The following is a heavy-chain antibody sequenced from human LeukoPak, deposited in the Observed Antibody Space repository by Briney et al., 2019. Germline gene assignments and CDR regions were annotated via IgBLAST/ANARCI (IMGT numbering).Heavy chain of an antibody. V-gene: IGHV1-18*01. CDR1: GYTFTSYG. J-gene: IGHJ6*02. CDR2: ISAYNGNT. D-gene: IGHD2-2*01. Sequence: ASVKVSCKASGYTFTSYGISWVRQAPGQGLEWMGWISAYNGNTNYAQKLQGRVTMTTDTSTSTAYMELRSLRSDDTAVYYRAREVRDIVVVPAAIYGMDVWGQGTTVTVSS. CDR3: AREVRDIVVVPAAIYGMDV.